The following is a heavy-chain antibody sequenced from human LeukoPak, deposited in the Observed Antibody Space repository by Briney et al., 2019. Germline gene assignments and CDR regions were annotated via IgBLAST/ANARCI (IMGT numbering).Heavy chain of an antibody. D-gene: IGHD1-1*01. J-gene: IGHJ2*01. CDR2: ISSSSNI. CDR1: GFTFSIYS. Sequence: PGGSLRLSCAASGFTFSIYSMNWVRRAPGKGLEWVSYISSSSNINYADSVKGRFTIARDNAKNSLYLQMNSLRDEDTAVYYCARDTSVDLWGRGTLVTVSS. CDR3: ARDTSVDL. V-gene: IGHV3-48*02.